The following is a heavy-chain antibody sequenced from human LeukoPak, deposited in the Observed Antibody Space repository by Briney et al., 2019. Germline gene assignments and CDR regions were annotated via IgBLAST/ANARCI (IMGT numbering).Heavy chain of an antibody. CDR2: IYYSGST. V-gene: IGHV4-39*07. CDR1: GGSISSSSYY. J-gene: IGHJ4*02. Sequence: SETLSLTCTVSGGSISSSSYYWGWIRQPPGKGLEWIGSIYYSGSTYYNPSLKSRVTISVDTSKNQFSLKLSSVTAADTAVYYCARAVDGGWYRYYFDYWGQGTLVTVSS. D-gene: IGHD6-19*01. CDR3: ARAVDGGWYRYYFDY.